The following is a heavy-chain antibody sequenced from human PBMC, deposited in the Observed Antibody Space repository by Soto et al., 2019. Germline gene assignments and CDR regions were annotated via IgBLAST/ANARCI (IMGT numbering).Heavy chain of an antibody. Sequence: ETLSLTCTVSGGSISSYYWSWIRQPPGKGLEWIGYIYYSGSTNYNPSLRSRVTISVDTSKNQFSLKLSSVTAADTAVYYCARRRIPFSSGWFDSWGQGTLVTVSS. V-gene: IGHV4-59*01. CDR2: IYYSGST. D-gene: IGHD6-19*01. J-gene: IGHJ5*01. CDR1: GGSISSYY. CDR3: ARRRIPFSSGWFDS.